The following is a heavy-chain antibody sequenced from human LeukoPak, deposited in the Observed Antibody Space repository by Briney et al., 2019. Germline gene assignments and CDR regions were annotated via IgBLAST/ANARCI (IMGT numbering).Heavy chain of an antibody. D-gene: IGHD1-26*01. Sequence: GGSLRLSCAASGFTFNSYAMIWVRQAPGKGLEWVSGISGSGGDTHYAESVKGRFTISRDNSKNTLYLQMNSLRVEDTALYNCAKDQWSFSYFDYWGQGTLVTVSS. V-gene: IGHV3-23*01. CDR1: GFTFNSYA. J-gene: IGHJ4*02. CDR2: ISGSGGDT. CDR3: AKDQWSFSYFDY.